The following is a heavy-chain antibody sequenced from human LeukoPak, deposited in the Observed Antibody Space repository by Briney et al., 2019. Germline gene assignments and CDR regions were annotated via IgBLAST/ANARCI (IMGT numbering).Heavy chain of an antibody. Sequence: ASVKVSCKASGYTFTSYYMHWVRQAPGQGLEWMGIINPSGGSTSYAQKFQGRVTMTRDTSTSTVYMELSSLRSEDTAVYYCARLWGGVVPADQSDYWGQGTLATVSS. D-gene: IGHD2-2*01. CDR2: INPSGGST. CDR3: ARLWGGVVPADQSDY. V-gene: IGHV1-46*01. J-gene: IGHJ4*02. CDR1: GYTFTSYY.